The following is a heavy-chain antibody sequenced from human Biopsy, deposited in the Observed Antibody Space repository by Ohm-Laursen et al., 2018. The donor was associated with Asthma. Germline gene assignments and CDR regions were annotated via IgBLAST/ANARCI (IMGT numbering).Heavy chain of an antibody. D-gene: IGHD6-6*01. CDR2: MYYSGRT. CDR3: ARAVSSSSYWSFDL. Sequence: HTLSLTRIVSGDAISPSGTYWGWSRQSPGWGLGWIGSMYYSGRTYYNLSLESRVTISADTSKNHFSLKVTSVTAADTAVYYCARAVSSSSYWSFDLWGRGDLVTVSS. V-gene: IGHV4-39*02. CDR1: GDAISPSGTY. J-gene: IGHJ2*01.